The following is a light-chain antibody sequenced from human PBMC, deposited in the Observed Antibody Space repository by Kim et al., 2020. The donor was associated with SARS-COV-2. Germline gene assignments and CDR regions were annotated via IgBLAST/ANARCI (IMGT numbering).Light chain of an antibody. CDR2: AAS. J-gene: IGKJ1*01. CDR1: QGISNY. Sequence: ASVGDRVPITCRASQGISNYLAWYQQKPGKVPKLLIYAASALQSGVPSRCSGSGSGTDFTLTISSLQPEDVATYYCQKYNSAPPTFGQGTKVDIK. V-gene: IGKV1-27*01. CDR3: QKYNSAPPT.